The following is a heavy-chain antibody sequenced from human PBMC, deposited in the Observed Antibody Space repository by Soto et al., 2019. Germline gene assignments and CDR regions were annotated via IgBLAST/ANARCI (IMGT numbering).Heavy chain of an antibody. V-gene: IGHV1-3*01. CDR1: GYTFTSYA. CDR2: INAGNGNT. Sequence: QVQLVQSGAEVKKPGASVKVSCKASGYTFTSYAIHWVRQAPGQRLEWMGWINAGNGNTKNSQKFQGRVTITRDTSASTAYMELSSLRSEDTAVYYCAAIVATARSLDYWGQGTLVTVSS. CDR3: AAIVATARSLDY. J-gene: IGHJ4*02. D-gene: IGHD5-12*01.